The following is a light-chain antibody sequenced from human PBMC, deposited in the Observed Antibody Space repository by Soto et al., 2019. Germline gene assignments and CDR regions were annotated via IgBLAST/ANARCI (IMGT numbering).Light chain of an antibody. Sequence: EIVFTQSPGPLSLSPGERVTLSCRASQSISTGYLAWYQQKPGRVPTLLIYGTSNRAPGIPDKFSGSGSGTDFTLTITRLEPEDSAVYYCQQCGIAPFTFGPGTKVDIK. J-gene: IGKJ3*01. CDR2: GTS. CDR3: QQCGIAPFT. V-gene: IGKV3-20*01. CDR1: QSISTGY.